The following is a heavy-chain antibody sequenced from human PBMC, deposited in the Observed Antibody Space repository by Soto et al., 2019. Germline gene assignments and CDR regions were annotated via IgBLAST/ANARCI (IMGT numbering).Heavy chain of an antibody. CDR1: GFSLTTSGVT. J-gene: IGHJ4*02. D-gene: IGHD1-1*01. CDR2: IYWNGDK. CDR3: AHSSGRKGAFDY. V-gene: IGHV2-5*01. Sequence: QITLKESGPTLVKPTQTLTLTCTFSGFSLTTSGVTVGWIRQPPGKALEWLALIYWNGDKRYSPSLTSRLTITKDTSKNQVVLTMTNMDPVDTGTYYCAHSSGRKGAFDYWGQGTLVTVSS.